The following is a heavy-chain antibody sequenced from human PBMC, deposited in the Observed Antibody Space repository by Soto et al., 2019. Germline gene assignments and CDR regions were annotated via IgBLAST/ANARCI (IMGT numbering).Heavy chain of an antibody. CDR1: GYTFTSYG. D-gene: IGHD3-16*01. CDR2: ISGYNGNT. Sequence: QVQLVQSGAEVKKPGASVKVSCKASGYTFTSYGISWVRQAPGQVLEWMGWISGYNGNTNYAQKLQDSVTMTTDTPPSPASRGRGIRTSDDPAAYSSVRGGGEPPPDRWRQGTLATAPS. CDR3: VRGGGEPPPDR. V-gene: IGHV1-18*01. J-gene: IGHJ5*02.